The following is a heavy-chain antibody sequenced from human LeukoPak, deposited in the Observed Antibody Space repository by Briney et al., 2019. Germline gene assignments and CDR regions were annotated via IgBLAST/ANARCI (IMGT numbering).Heavy chain of an antibody. V-gene: IGHV3-21*01. J-gene: IGHJ4*02. CDR2: ISGSSSDI. CDR1: GFTFSSYG. CDR3: ASEGLDN. Sequence: GGSLRLSCAASGFTFSSYGMNWVRQAPGKGLEWVSSISGSSSDIYYGDSVKGRFTISRDNAKRSLYLQMNSLRAEDTAVYYCASEGLDNWGQGTLVTVSS.